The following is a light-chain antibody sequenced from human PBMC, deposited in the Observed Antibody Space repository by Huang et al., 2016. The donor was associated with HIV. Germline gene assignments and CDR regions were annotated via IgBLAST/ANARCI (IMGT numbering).Light chain of an antibody. V-gene: IGKV3-11*01. CDR2: DAA. J-gene: IGKJ4*01. Sequence: IVLTQSPATLSLSPGERATLPCRASQSVNSYLAWYQQKPGQAPSLLIYDAANRATRIPARFSGSGSGTDFTLTSSSLEPEDFAVYYCQQRSSWPLLTFGGGTKVEIK. CDR3: QQRSSWPLLT. CDR1: QSVNSY.